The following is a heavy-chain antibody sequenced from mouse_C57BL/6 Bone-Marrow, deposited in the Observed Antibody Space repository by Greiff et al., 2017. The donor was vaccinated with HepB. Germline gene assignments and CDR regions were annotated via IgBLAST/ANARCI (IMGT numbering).Heavy chain of an antibody. J-gene: IGHJ2*01. V-gene: IGHV1-59*01. CDR3: ARWITTVVEFDY. CDR2: IDPSDSYT. Sequence: VQLQQSGAELVRPGTSVKLSCKASGYTFTSYWMHWVKQRPGQGLEWIGVIDPSDSYTNYNQKFKGKATLTVDTSSSTAYMQLSSLTSEDSAVYYCARWITTVVEFDYWGQGTTLTVSS. CDR1: GYTFTSYW. D-gene: IGHD1-1*01.